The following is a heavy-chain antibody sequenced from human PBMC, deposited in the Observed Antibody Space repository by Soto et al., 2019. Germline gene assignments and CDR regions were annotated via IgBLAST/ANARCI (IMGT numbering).Heavy chain of an antibody. CDR3: ARAYSDAFDI. Sequence: EVQLVESGGGLVQPGGSLRLSCAASGFTFSSYEMNWVRQAPGKGLEWVSHIRSSGSTIYYADSVKGRFTISRDNAKNSLYLQMNSLRAEDTAVYYCARAYSDAFDIWGQGTMVTVSS. V-gene: IGHV3-48*03. D-gene: IGHD2-15*01. CDR2: IRSSGSTI. CDR1: GFTFSSYE. J-gene: IGHJ3*02.